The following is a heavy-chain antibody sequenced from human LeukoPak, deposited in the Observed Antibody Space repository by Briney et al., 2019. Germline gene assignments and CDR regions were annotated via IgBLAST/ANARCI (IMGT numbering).Heavy chain of an antibody. CDR3: GRVPSTLFDFWSGFLIDY. CDR2: ISAYNGNS. V-gene: IGHV1-18*01. D-gene: IGHD3-3*01. J-gene: IGHJ4*02. Sequence: GASVKVSCKASGYTFATYGISWVRQAPGQGLEWMGWISAYNGNSNYAQKLQGRVTMTTDTSTNTAYMELRSLRSDDTAVYYCGRVPSTLFDFWSGFLIDYWGQGTLVTVSS. CDR1: GYTFATYG.